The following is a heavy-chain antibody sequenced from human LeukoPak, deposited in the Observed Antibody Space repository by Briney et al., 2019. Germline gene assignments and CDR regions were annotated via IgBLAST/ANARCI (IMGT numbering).Heavy chain of an antibody. CDR3: ARVTGYIVEDYFDY. Sequence: SEALSLTCTVSGGSISSSSYYWGWIRQPPGKGLEWIGSIYYSGSTYYNPSLKSRVTISVDTSKNQFSLKLSSVTAADTAVYYCARVTGYIVEDYFDYWGQGTLVTVSS. CDR2: IYYSGST. V-gene: IGHV4-39*01. D-gene: IGHD3-22*01. CDR1: GGSISSSSYY. J-gene: IGHJ4*02.